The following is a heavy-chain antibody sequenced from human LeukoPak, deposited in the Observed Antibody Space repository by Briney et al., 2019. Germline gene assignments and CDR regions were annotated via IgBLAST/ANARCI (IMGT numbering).Heavy chain of an antibody. D-gene: IGHD3-22*01. J-gene: IGHJ4*02. CDR3: AREARYYDSSGYYYPDY. Sequence: GGSLRLSCAASGFTFSSYGMHWVRQAPGKGLEWVAFIRYDGSNKYYADSVKGRFTISRDNSKNTLYLQMNSLRAEDTAVYYCAREARYYDSSGYYYPDYWGQGTLVTVSS. CDR2: IRYDGSNK. CDR1: GFTFSSYG. V-gene: IGHV3-30*02.